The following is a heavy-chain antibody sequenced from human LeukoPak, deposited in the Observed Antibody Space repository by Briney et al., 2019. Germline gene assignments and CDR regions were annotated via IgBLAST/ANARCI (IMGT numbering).Heavy chain of an antibody. CDR3: ARAGDYVWGSYSSSLNYFDY. D-gene: IGHD3-16*02. V-gene: IGHV1-69*06. CDR1: GGTFSSYA. Sequence: SVTVSCKASGGTFSSYAISWVRQAPGQGLEWMGGIIPIFGTANYAQKFQGRVTITADKSTSTAYMELSSLRSEDTAVYYCARAGDYVWGSYSSSLNYFDYWGQGTLVTVSS. J-gene: IGHJ4*02. CDR2: IIPIFGTA.